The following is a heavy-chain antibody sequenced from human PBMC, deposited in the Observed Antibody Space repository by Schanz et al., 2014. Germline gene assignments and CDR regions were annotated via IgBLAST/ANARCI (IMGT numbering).Heavy chain of an antibody. CDR3: ARDRRFFDRDDLYYFDS. CDR1: GYTFTTYA. D-gene: IGHD3-3*01. CDR2: ISVYNHNK. J-gene: IGHJ4*02. Sequence: QVQLVQSGAEVKKPGASVRVSCKASGYTFTTYAMSWVRQAPGQGLEWVGWISVYNHNKEYDQKFQGRVTMTTDTSTSTAYMALTDLRSDDTAVYYCARDRRFFDRDDLYYFDSWGQGTLGTVSS. V-gene: IGHV1-18*01.